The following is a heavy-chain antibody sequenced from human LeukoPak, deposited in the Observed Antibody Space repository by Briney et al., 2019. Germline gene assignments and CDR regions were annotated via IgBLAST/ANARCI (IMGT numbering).Heavy chain of an antibody. D-gene: IGHD2/OR15-2a*01. CDR2: INPGDSNI. V-gene: IGHV5-51*01. J-gene: IGHJ4*03. CDR3: TRQGGLGVSLGD. CDR1: RSPFTKYW. Sequence: KSLQIPCQSPRSPFTKYWIAWAGSMPAQGLAWMEIINPGDSNIRSSPSVRGQVTMSVDMSINIAYLQWTSLRASDSVMYYCTRQGGLGVSLGDWGHGARVTFAS.